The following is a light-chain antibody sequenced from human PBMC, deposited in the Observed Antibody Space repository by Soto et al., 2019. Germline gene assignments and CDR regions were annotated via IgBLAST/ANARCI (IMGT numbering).Light chain of an antibody. CDR3: QYRTT. CDR2: DAS. Sequence: EIVLTQSPATLSLSPGERATLSCRASQSISSYLAWYQHKPGQAPRLLIDDASSRATGIPARFSGSGSGTAFTLTISSLEPEDFAVYYCQYRTTFGQGTRLEIK. V-gene: IGKV3-11*01. CDR1: QSISSY. J-gene: IGKJ5*01.